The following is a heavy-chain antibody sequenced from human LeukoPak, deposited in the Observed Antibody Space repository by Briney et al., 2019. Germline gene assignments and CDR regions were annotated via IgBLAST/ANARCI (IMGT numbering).Heavy chain of an antibody. V-gene: IGHV4-59*12. Sequence: PSETLSLTCTVSGGSINNYYWSWIRQPPGKGLEWIGYIYYSGTTNYNPSLKSRLTMSVDTSKNQFSLKLTSVTAADTATYYCARETSLAGFASGLGFNYWGQGILVTVSS. CDR3: ARETSLAGFASGLGFNY. CDR1: GGSINNYY. CDR2: IYYSGTT. D-gene: IGHD6-19*01. J-gene: IGHJ4*02.